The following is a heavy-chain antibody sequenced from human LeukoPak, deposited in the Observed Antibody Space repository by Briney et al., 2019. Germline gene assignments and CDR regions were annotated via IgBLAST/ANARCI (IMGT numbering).Heavy chain of an antibody. D-gene: IGHD6-19*01. J-gene: IGHJ4*02. V-gene: IGHV4-4*02. CDR2: INHSGST. CDR3: ARVASSGWYGGIDY. Sequence: PSETLSLTCAVSGGSISSSNWWSWIRQPPGKGLEWIREINHSGSTNYNPSLKSRVTISVDTSKNQFSLKLSSVTAADTAVYYCARVASSGWYGGIDYWGQGTLVTVSS. CDR1: GGSISSSNW.